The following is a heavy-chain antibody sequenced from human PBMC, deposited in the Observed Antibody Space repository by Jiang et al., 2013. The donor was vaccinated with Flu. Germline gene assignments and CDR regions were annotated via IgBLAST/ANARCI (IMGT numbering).Heavy chain of an antibody. CDR1: GFTFSSYA. V-gene: IGHV3-23*04. Sequence: EVQLVESGGGLVQPGGSLRLSCAASGFTFSSYAMSWVRQAPGKGLEWVSAISGSGGSTYYADSVKGRFTISRDNSKNTLYLQMNSLRAEDTAVYYCAKDPRFPIRGRSIAAADNWGQGTLVTVSS. J-gene: IGHJ4*02. CDR2: ISGSGGST. CDR3: AKDPRFPIRGRSIAAADN. D-gene: IGHD6-13*01.